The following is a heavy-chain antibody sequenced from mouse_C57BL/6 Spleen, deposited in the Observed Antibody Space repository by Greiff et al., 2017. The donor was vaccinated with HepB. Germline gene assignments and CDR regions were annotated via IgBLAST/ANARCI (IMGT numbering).Heavy chain of an antibody. CDR1: GFTFTDYY. D-gene: IGHD1-1*02. CDR3: ARDYYFDV. V-gene: IGHV7-3*01. J-gene: IGHJ1*03. Sequence: EVKLMESGGGLVQPGGSLSLSCAASGFTFTDYYMSWVRQPPGKALESLGFIRNKANGYTTEYSASVKGRFTISRDNSQSILYLQMNALRAEDSATYYCARDYYFDVWGTGTTVTVSS. CDR2: IRNKANGYTT.